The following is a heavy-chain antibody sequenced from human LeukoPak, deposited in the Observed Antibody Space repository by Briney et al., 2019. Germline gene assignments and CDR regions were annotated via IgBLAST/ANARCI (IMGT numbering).Heavy chain of an antibody. D-gene: IGHD4-23*01. J-gene: IGHJ4*02. CDR2: MNPNSGNT. CDR3: ARGGGTPTTVVTPFDY. V-gene: IGHV1-8*01. CDR1: GYTFTSYD. Sequence: GASVKVSCKASGYTFTSYDINWVRQATGQGLEWMGWMNPNSGNTGYAQKFQGRVTMTRNTSISTAYMELSSLRSEDTAVYYCARGGGTPTTVVTPFDYWGQGTLVTVSS.